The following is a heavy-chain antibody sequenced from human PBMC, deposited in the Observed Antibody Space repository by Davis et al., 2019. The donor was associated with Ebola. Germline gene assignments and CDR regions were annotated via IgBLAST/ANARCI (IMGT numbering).Heavy chain of an antibody. Sequence: PGGSLRLSCAASGLTLSSYAMHWVRHAPGKGLAWVAVISYDGSNKYYADSVTGRFTISRDNSKNTLYLQMNSLRAEDTAVYYCASRTYGTGSYWGQGTLVTVSS. D-gene: IGHD3-10*01. J-gene: IGHJ4*02. CDR1: GLTLSSYA. V-gene: IGHV3-30*04. CDR3: ASRTYGTGSY. CDR2: ISYDGSNK.